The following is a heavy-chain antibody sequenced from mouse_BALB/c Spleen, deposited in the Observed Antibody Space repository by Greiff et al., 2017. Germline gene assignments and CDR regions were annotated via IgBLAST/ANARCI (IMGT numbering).Heavy chain of an antibody. CDR2: IYPGDGDT. Sequence: VQLQQSGPELVKPGASVKISCKASGYAFSSSWMNWVKQRPGQGLEWIGRIYPGDGDTNYNGKFKGKATLTADKSSSTAYMQLSSLTSVDSAVYFCARWGITTRGPHAMDYWGQGTSVTVSS. D-gene: IGHD2-4*01. J-gene: IGHJ4*01. CDR3: ARWGITTRGPHAMDY. CDR1: GYAFSSSW. V-gene: IGHV1-82*01.